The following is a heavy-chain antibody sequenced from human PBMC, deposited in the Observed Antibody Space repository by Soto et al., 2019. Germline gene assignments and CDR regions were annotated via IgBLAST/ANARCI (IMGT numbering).Heavy chain of an antibody. Sequence: GASVKVSCKASGGTFSSYTISWVRQAPGQGLEWMGRIIPILGIANYAQKFQGRVTITADKSTSTAYMELSSLRSEDTAVYYCAREFRSAPHLGNAFYIWGQGTMVTVS. V-gene: IGHV1-69*04. CDR1: GGTFSSYT. D-gene: IGHD2-15*01. CDR2: IIPILGIA. J-gene: IGHJ3*02. CDR3: AREFRSAPHLGNAFYI.